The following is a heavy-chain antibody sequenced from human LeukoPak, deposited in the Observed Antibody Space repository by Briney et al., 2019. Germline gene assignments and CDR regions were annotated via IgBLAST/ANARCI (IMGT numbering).Heavy chain of an antibody. V-gene: IGHV3-21*01. CDR3: ARGHYGVLAASYKWTPDY. J-gene: IGHJ4*02. CDR1: GFTFDTFN. Sequence: GGSLRLSCAASGFTFDTFNMNWVRQAPGKGLEWVSSITSGGDYIYYADSVKGRFTTSRDNAKNSLSLQLNSLRVEDTAVYYCARGHYGVLAASYKWTPDYWGQGTLVTVSS. D-gene: IGHD3-9*01. CDR2: ITSGGDYI.